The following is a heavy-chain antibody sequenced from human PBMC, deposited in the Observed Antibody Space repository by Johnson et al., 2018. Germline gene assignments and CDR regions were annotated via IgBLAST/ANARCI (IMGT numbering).Heavy chain of an antibody. V-gene: IGHV1-3*04. Sequence: QVQLVESGAEVKKPGASVKVSCKASGYTFTSYAMHWVRQAPGQRLEWMGWINTGNGNTKYSQKFQGRVTINRDTSAGTAYMELSSLTSEDTAVYYCAKLPMGGYFYYYMDVWGKGTTVTVSS. J-gene: IGHJ6*03. CDR2: INTGNGNT. CDR1: GYTFTSYA. D-gene: IGHD1-26*01. CDR3: AKLPMGGYFYYYMDV.